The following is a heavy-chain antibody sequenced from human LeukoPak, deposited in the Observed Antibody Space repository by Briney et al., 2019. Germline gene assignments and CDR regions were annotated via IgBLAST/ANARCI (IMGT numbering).Heavy chain of an antibody. D-gene: IGHD2-2*01. J-gene: IGHJ4*02. V-gene: IGHV4-30-2*01. Sequence: SETLSLTCAVSGGSISSGGYYWSWIRQPPGKGLEWIGYIYHSGSTYYNPSLKSRVTISVDRSKNQFSLKLSSVTAADTAVYYCARGLVVPRRPRFDYWGQGTLVTVSS. CDR2: IYHSGST. CDR1: GGSISSGGYY. CDR3: ARGLVVPRRPRFDY.